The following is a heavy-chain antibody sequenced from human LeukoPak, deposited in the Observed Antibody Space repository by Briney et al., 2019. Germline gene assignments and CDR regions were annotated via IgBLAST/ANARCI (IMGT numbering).Heavy chain of an antibody. D-gene: IGHD3-3*02. CDR1: GGSFSGYY. CDR3: ARARSLDPGPSSRYNWFDP. Sequence: PSETLSLTCAVYGGSFSGYYWSWIRQPPGKGLEWIEEINHSGGTNYNPSLKSRVTISVDTSKNQFSLKLSSVTAADTAVYYCARARSLDPGPSSRYNWFDPWGQGTLVTVSS. V-gene: IGHV4-34*01. CDR2: INHSGGT. J-gene: IGHJ5*02.